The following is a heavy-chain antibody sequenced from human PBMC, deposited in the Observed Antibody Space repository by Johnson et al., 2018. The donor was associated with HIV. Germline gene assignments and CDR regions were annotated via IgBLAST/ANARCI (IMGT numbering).Heavy chain of an antibody. D-gene: IGHD3-22*01. CDR3: ARIRVAVITEVGAFDM. CDR2: ISYDGTNK. CDR1: GFTFSSYA. V-gene: IGHV3-30-3*01. Sequence: QVQLVESGGGVVQPGRSLRLSCAASGFTFSSYAMHWVRQAPGKGLEWVAVISYDGTNKYYANSVKGRFTIPRDNSKNTLYRQMNSLRAEDTAVYLCARIRVAVITEVGAFDMWGQGIMVTVSS. J-gene: IGHJ3*02.